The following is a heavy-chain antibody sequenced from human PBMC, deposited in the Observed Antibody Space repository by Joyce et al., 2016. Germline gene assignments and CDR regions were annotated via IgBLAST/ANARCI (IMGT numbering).Heavy chain of an antibody. Sequence: EVKMVESGGGLVQPGGSLRFSCVVAGVPLSVHYVDWARQAPGKVLELVGRTKQKAVNYATEYAASVTGRFTISSDDSKSSVHLQMNSLKTDDTAVYYCASWQYGTIVYWGQGTLVTVSS. CDR2: TKQKAVNYAT. V-gene: IGHV3-72*01. J-gene: IGHJ4*02. D-gene: IGHD2-2*01. CDR1: GVPLSVHY. CDR3: ASWQYGTIVY.